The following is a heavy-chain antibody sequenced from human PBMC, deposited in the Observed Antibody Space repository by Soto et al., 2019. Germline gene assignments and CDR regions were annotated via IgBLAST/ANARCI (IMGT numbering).Heavy chain of an antibody. D-gene: IGHD2-21*01. CDR2: MHGSAATT. Sequence: GGSLKLYCAASGFTISTGAMTWVRQAPGKGLESVRGMHGSAATTHYADSVKGRFPISKDNSRNVLYLQMDYLSDDDTAVYYCAKAAVYNDGLWLMDSWGQGSLVTVS. CDR1: GFTISTGA. V-gene: IGHV3-23*01. CDR3: AKAAVYNDGLWLMDS. J-gene: IGHJ4*02.